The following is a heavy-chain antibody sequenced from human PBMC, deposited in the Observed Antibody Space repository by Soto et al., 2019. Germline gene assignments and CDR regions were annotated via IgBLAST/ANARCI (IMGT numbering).Heavy chain of an antibody. J-gene: IGHJ6*02. D-gene: IGHD5-18*01. CDR1: GYSCTSYW. CDR2: IYPGDSDT. Sequence: GESLKISCKGSGYSCTSYWIGWVRQMPGKGLEWMGIIYPGDSDTRYSPSFQGQVTISADKSISTAYLQWSSLKASDTAMYYCAISDTAMGSGPYGMDVWGQGTTVTVSS. CDR3: AISDTAMGSGPYGMDV. V-gene: IGHV5-51*01.